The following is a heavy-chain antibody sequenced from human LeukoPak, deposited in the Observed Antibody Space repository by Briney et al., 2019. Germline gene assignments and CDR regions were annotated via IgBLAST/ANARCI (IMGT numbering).Heavy chain of an antibody. Sequence: GGSLRLSCAASGFTFSSYAMSWVRQAPGKGLEWVSAISGSGGSTYYADSVKGRFTVSRDNSKNTLYLQMNSLRAEDTAVYYCAKDGISPTGTHDYWGQGTLVTVSS. V-gene: IGHV3-23*01. D-gene: IGHD2/OR15-2a*01. CDR1: GFTFSSYA. J-gene: IGHJ4*02. CDR2: ISGSGGST. CDR3: AKDGISPTGTHDY.